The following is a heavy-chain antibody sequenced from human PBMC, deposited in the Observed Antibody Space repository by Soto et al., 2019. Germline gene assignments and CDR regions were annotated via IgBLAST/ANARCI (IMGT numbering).Heavy chain of an antibody. J-gene: IGHJ6*02. D-gene: IGHD3-10*01. V-gene: IGHV3-48*02. CDR1: GFTFSDYS. Sequence: EVQLVESGGGLVQPGGSLRLSCAASGFTFSDYSMNWVRQAPGKGLEWVSYVSSSSINIYYADSVKGRFTISRDNAKNSLYLQMNSLRDEDTAVYYCARRSPGGYGMDVWGQGTTVTVSS. CDR3: ARRSPGGYGMDV. CDR2: VSSSSINI.